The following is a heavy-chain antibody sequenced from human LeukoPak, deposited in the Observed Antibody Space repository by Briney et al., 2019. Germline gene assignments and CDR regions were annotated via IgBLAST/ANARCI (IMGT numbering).Heavy chain of an antibody. CDR2: IYESRST. V-gene: IGHV4-38-2*02. J-gene: IGHJ4*02. CDR3: ARDDWVVRGLITRAFDY. D-gene: IGHD3-10*01. CDR1: RYSICYGYY. Sequence: SETLSLTSTASRYSICYGYYWAWIRQPPGKGLEWIGRIYESRSTDYSPSLKSRVTISVDTSKNPFSLRLNSVTATDTAIYYCARDDWVVRGLITRAFDYWGQGILVTVSA.